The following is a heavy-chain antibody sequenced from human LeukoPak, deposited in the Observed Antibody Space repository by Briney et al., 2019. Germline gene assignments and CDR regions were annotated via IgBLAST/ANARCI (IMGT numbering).Heavy chain of an antibody. CDR2: IRSDGSKK. V-gene: IGHV3-30*02. Sequence: PGGSLRLSCAASGFIFSSYGMDWVRQAPGKGLEWVAFIRSDGSKKYYADSVKGRFTISRDNSKNTLYLQMNSLRAEDTAVYYCAKDLPAAYFDYWGQGTLVTVSP. CDR1: GFIFSSYG. D-gene: IGHD2-2*01. CDR3: AKDLPAAYFDY. J-gene: IGHJ4*02.